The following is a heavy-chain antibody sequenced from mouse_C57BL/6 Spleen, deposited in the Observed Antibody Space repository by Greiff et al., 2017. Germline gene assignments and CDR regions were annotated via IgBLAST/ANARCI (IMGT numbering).Heavy chain of an antibody. J-gene: IGHJ2*01. D-gene: IGHD3-3*01. CDR3: TRSGLGY. Sequence: QVQLQQPGAELVRPGASVTLSCKASGYTFTDYEMHWVKPTPVHGLEWIGAIDPETGGTAYNQNFTGKAILTADNSSSPAYMELRSLTSADSSVYYCTRSGLGYWGQGTTLTVSS. CDR2: IDPETGGT. CDR1: GYTFTDYE. V-gene: IGHV1-15*01.